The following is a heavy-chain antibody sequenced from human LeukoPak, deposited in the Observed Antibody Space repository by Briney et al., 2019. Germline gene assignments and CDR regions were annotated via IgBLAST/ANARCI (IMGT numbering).Heavy chain of an antibody. CDR3: ARNYVTFGTGSDY. CDR1: GFTFSSYS. CDR2: ISSSSSYI. D-gene: IGHD3/OR15-3a*01. Sequence: GGSLRLSCAASGFTFSSYSMNWVRQVPGKGLEWVSFISSSSSYIYYADSVKGRFTISRDNAKNSLYLQMNSLRAEDTAVYYCARNYVTFGTGSDYWGQGTLVTVSS. J-gene: IGHJ4*02. V-gene: IGHV3-21*01.